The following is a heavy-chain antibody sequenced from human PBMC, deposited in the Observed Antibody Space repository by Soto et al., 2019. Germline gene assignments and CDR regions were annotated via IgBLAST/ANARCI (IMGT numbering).Heavy chain of an antibody. CDR1: GFTFSIYS. D-gene: IGHD6-19*01. J-gene: IGHJ4*02. CDR2: ISASSSSI. Sequence: GGSLRLSCAASGFTFSIYSMNWVRQAPGKGLEWVSYISASSSSIYDADSVKGRFTISRDNAKNSLYLQMKSLRDEDTAVYYCARGSSGWYDYWGQGTQVTV. CDR3: ARGSSGWYDY. V-gene: IGHV3-48*02.